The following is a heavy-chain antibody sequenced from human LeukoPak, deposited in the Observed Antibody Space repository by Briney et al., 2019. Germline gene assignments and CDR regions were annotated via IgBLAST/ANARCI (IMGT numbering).Heavy chain of an antibody. V-gene: IGHV4-59*01. CDR3: ARARDGYNFSVDY. D-gene: IGHD5-24*01. J-gene: IGHJ4*02. CDR1: GGSICSYY. CDR2: IYYSGST. Sequence: SETLSLTCTVSGGSICSYYWSWIRQPPGKGQEWIGYIYYSGSTNYNPSLKSRVTISVDTSKNQFSLKLSSVTAADTAVYYCARARDGYNFSVDYWGQGTLVTVSS.